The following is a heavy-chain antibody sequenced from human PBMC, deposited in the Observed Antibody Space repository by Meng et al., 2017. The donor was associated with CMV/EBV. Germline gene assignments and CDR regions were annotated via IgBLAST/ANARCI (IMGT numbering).Heavy chain of an antibody. CDR1: GFTFSSYQ. Sequence: GESLKISCAASGFTFSSYQMNWVRQAPGKGLEWVSYISSSGSTIYYADSVKGRFPISRDNAKNSLYLQMNSLRAEDTAVYYCARDAVLRFLEWRHGEYYFDYWGQGTLVTVSS. CDR2: ISSSGSTI. V-gene: IGHV3-48*03. J-gene: IGHJ4*02. D-gene: IGHD3-3*01. CDR3: ARDAVLRFLEWRHGEYYFDY.